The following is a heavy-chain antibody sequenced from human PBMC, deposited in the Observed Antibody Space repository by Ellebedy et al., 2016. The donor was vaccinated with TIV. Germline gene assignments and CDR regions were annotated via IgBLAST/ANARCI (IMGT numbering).Heavy chain of an antibody. D-gene: IGHD4-23*01. CDR3: AKKGDGGTLAESWFDP. Sequence: SVKVSCKASGGSFSIYDVSWVRQAPGQGPEWMGGIIPMFRTPTYARKFQVRVTISADESTSTAYMELSRLRSEDTGVYFCAKKGDGGTLAESWFDPWGQGTLLTVSS. CDR2: IIPMFRTP. V-gene: IGHV1-69*13. J-gene: IGHJ5*02. CDR1: GGSFSIYD.